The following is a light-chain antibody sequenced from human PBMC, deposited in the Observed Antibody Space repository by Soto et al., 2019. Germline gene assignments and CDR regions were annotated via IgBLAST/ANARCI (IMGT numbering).Light chain of an antibody. CDR2: AAS. V-gene: IGKV1-39*01. Sequence: DIQMTQSPSSLSASVGDRVTITCRASQSIRSYLNWYQQKPGKAPKLLIHAASSLHSGVPSRFSGSGSGTDFTLTINNLQPEDFATYFCQQSYSTPRLTFGGGTKLEIK. CDR1: QSIRSY. CDR3: QQSYSTPRLT. J-gene: IGKJ4*01.